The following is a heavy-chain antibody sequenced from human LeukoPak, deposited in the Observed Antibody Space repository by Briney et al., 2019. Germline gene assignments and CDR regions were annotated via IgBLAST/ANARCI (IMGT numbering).Heavy chain of an antibody. Sequence: GGSLRLSCAASGFTFSSYGMHWVRQAPGKGLEWVAFIRYDGSNKYYADSVKGRFTISRDNSKNTLYLQMNSLRAEDTAVYYCAKDRDGYNYYYYCYMDVWGKGTTVTVSS. CDR1: GFTFSSYG. CDR3: AKDRDGYNYYYYCYMDV. D-gene: IGHD5-24*01. V-gene: IGHV3-30*02. J-gene: IGHJ6*03. CDR2: IRYDGSNK.